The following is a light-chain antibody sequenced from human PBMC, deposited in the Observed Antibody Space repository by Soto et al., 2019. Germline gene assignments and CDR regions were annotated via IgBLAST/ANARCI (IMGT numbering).Light chain of an antibody. CDR2: DAS. CDR3: QQRSNWPPT. V-gene: IGKV3-11*01. CDR1: QSVSSY. Sequence: EIVLTQSPATLSLSPGERATLSCMASQSVSSYLAWYQQKPGQAPRLLIYDASSRATGIPARFSGSGSGTDFTLTISSLEPEDFAVYYCQQRSNWPPTFGQGTKVEIK. J-gene: IGKJ1*01.